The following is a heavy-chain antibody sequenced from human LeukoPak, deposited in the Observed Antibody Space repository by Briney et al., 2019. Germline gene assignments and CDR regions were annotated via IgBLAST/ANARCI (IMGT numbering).Heavy chain of an antibody. V-gene: IGHV4-59*11. D-gene: IGHD2-2*01. J-gene: IGHJ2*01. CDR3: ARGGYCSSTSCYWYFDL. CDR1: GGSISSHY. Sequence: SETLSLTCTVSGGSISSHYWSWIRQPPGKGLEWIGYIYYSGSTNYNPSLKSRVTMSVDTSKNQFSLKLSSVTAADTAVYYCARGGYCSSTSCYWYFDLWGRGTLVTVSS. CDR2: IYYSGST.